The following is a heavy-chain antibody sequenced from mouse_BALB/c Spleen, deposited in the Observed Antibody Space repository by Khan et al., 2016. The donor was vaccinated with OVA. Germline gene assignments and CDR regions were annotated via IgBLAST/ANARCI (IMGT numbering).Heavy chain of an antibody. Sequence: QMQLKESGPGLVAPSQSLSITCTVSGFSLTTYGVHWVRQPPGKGLEWLVVIWSDGITTYNSALKSRLSISKDNSKSQVFLKMNSLQTDDTAMYYCARGGFYAMDYWGQGTSVTVSS. CDR2: IWSDGIT. V-gene: IGHV2-6*02. CDR1: GFSLTTYG. J-gene: IGHJ4*01. CDR3: ARGGFYAMDY.